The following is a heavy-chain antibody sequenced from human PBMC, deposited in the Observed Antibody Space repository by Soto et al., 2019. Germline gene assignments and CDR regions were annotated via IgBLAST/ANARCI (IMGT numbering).Heavy chain of an antibody. J-gene: IGHJ6*02. D-gene: IGHD6-13*01. Sequence: ASVKVSCKASGYTFTGYYMHRVRQAPGQGLEWMGWINPNSGGTNYAQKFQGWVTMTRDTSISTAYMELSSLRSEDTAVYYCARGRSSSSWYYYYYYGMGVWGQGTTVTVSS. CDR1: GYTFTGYY. CDR3: ARGRSSSSWYYYYYYGMGV. CDR2: INPNSGGT. V-gene: IGHV1-2*04.